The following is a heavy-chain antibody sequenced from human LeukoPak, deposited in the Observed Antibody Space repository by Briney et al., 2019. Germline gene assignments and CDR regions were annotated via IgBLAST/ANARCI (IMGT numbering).Heavy chain of an antibody. V-gene: IGHV3-21*01. D-gene: IGHD3-3*01. Sequence: GGSLRLSCAASGFTFSSYSMNWVRQAPGKGLEWVSSISSSSSYIYYADSVKGRFTISRDNAKNSLYLQMNSLRAEDTAVYYCARDSYDFWSGYRVIDYWGQGTLVTVSS. CDR3: ARDSYDFWSGYRVIDY. CDR2: ISSSSSYI. CDR1: GFTFSSYS. J-gene: IGHJ4*02.